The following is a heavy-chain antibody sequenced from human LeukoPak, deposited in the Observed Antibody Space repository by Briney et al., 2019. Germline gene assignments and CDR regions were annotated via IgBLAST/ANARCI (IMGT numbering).Heavy chain of an antibody. J-gene: IGHJ3*02. CDR2: ISWDGGST. CDR1: GFTFDDYA. Sequence: PGGSLRLSCAASGFTFDDYAMHRVGKAPGKGLEWVSLISWDGGSTYYADSVKGRFTISRDNSKNSLYLQMNSLRAEDTALYYCAKEDIAVAGTAFDIWGQGTMVTVSS. CDR3: AKEDIAVAGTAFDI. D-gene: IGHD6-19*01. V-gene: IGHV3-43D*03.